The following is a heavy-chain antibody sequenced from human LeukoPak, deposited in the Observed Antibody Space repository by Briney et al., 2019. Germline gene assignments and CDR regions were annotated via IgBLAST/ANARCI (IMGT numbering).Heavy chain of an antibody. CDR3: ARAKPGIAAAGPPDY. J-gene: IGHJ4*02. CDR2: INQDASEI. D-gene: IGHD6-13*01. CDR1: GFTFSTYW. V-gene: IGHV3-7*01. Sequence: GGSLRLSCAASGFTFSTYWMNWYRQAPGKGLEWVGNINQDASEINYVDSVRGRFTISRDNAKNSLHLQMNSLRAEDTAVYYCARAKPGIAAAGPPDYWGQGTLVTVSS.